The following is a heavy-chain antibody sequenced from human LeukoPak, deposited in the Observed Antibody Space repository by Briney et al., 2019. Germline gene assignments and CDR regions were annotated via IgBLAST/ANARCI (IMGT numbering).Heavy chain of an antibody. J-gene: IGHJ4*02. CDR1: GFTFSSYS. CDR2: ISSSSSYI. V-gene: IGHV3-21*01. D-gene: IGHD6-13*01. Sequence: GALRLSCAASGFTFSSYSMNWVRQAPGKGLEWVSSISSSSSYIYYADSVKGRFTISRDDAKNSLYLQMSSLRAEDTAVYYCARVYTSSWYGDYWGQGTLVTVSS. CDR3: ARVYTSSWYGDY.